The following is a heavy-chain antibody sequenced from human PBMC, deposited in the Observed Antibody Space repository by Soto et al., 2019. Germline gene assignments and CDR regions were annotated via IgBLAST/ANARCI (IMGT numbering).Heavy chain of an antibody. Sequence: GGSLRLSCAASGFTFSSYDMHWVRQATGKGLEWVSAIGTAGDTYYPGSVKGRFTISRENAKNSLYLQMNNLRAGDTAVYYCARGRRGYCSSGSCYVDYWGQGTLVTVSS. V-gene: IGHV3-13*01. J-gene: IGHJ4*02. CDR3: ARGRRGYCSSGSCYVDY. CDR2: IGTAGDT. CDR1: GFTFSSYD. D-gene: IGHD2-15*01.